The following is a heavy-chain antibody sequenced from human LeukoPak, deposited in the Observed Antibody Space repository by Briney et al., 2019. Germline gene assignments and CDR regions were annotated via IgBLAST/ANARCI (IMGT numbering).Heavy chain of an antibody. D-gene: IGHD5-24*01. Sequence: HTGGSLRLSCAASGFTVSTNYMSWVRQAPGKGLEWVSVIYSGGSTYFADSVKGRFTISRDNAKKSLYLQMNSLRAEDTALYYCARVVLSRGERDYWGQGTLVTVSS. J-gene: IGHJ4*02. CDR1: GFTVSTNY. V-gene: IGHV3-53*01. CDR3: ARVVLSRGERDY. CDR2: IYSGGST.